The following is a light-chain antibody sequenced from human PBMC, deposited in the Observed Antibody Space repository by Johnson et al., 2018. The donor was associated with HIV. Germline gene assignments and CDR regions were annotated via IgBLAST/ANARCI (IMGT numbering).Light chain of an antibody. CDR1: SSNIGNNY. V-gene: IGLV1-51*01. CDR2: DNN. Sequence: QSVLTQPPSVSAAPGQKVTISCSGSSSNIGNNYVSWYQQLPGTAPKLLIYDNNKRPSGIPDRFSGSKSGTSATLGITGLQTGAEADYYCGTWDSSLGAPYVFGTWTKVTVL. J-gene: IGLJ1*01. CDR3: GTWDSSLGAPYV.